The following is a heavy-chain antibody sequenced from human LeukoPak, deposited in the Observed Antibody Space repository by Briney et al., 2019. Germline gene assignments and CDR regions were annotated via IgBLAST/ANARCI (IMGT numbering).Heavy chain of an antibody. CDR1: GYTFTGYY. CDR2: INPNSGGT. D-gene: IGHD3-3*01. V-gene: IGHV1-2*02. Sequence: ASVKVSCKASGYTFTGYYMHWVRQAPGQGLEWMGWINPNSGGTNYAQKFQGRVTITRDTSISTAYMELSRLRSDDTAVYYCAPGNYDFWSGYAPPYYYYYYMDVWGEGNTVTVSS. CDR3: APGNYDFWSGYAPPYYYYYYMDV. J-gene: IGHJ6*03.